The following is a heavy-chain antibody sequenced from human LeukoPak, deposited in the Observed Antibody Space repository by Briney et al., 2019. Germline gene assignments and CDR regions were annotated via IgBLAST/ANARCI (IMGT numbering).Heavy chain of an antibody. CDR2: ISTYNGYA. V-gene: IGHV1-18*01. D-gene: IGHD1-26*01. CDR1: GYTFTSNG. J-gene: IGHJ5*02. Sequence: ASVKVSCKASGYTFTSNGIDWVRQAPGQGLEWMGWISTYNGYANYAQKFQGRVIMTIDTSTSTAYMELRSLRSDDTAVYYCARQFGRSLNWFDPWGQGTLVTVSS. CDR3: ARQFGRSLNWFDP.